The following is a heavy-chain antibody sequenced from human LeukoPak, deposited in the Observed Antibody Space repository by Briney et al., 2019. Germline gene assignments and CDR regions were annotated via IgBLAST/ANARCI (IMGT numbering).Heavy chain of an antibody. Sequence: SETLSLTCTVSGGFISSSSYYWGWIRQPPGKGLEWIGSIYYSGSTYYNPSLKSRVTISVDTSKNQFSLKLSSVTAADTAVYYCARRSGDFWSGYANWFDPWGQGTLVTVSS. CDR2: IYYSGST. CDR3: ARRSGDFWSGYANWFDP. J-gene: IGHJ5*02. CDR1: GGFISSSSYY. D-gene: IGHD3-3*01. V-gene: IGHV4-39*01.